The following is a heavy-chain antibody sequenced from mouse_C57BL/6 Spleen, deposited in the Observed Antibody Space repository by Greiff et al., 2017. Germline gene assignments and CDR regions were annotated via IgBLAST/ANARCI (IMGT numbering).Heavy chain of an antibody. CDR2: ISSGSSTI. V-gene: IGHV5-17*01. CDR3: ARDYYGSSWFAD. CDR1: GFTFSDYG. D-gene: IGHD1-1*01. J-gene: IGHJ3*01. Sequence: EVQGVESGGGLVKPGGSLQLSCAASGFTFSDYGMHWVRQAPEKGLEWVAYISSGSSTISYADTVKGRFTISRDNAKNTLLLQMTRLGSEDTAMYYCARDYYGSSWFADWGQGTLGTVSA.